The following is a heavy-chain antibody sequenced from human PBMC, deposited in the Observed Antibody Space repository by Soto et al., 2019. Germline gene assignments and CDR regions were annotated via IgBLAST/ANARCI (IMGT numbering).Heavy chain of an antibody. Sequence: ASVTVSCKASVYTFTSYGISWVRQAPGQGLEWMGWISAYNGNTNYAQKLQGRVTMTTDTSTSTAYMELRSLRSDDTAVYYCARTPPNSDAFDIWGQGTMVTVSS. CDR3: ARTPPNSDAFDI. V-gene: IGHV1-18*01. J-gene: IGHJ3*02. CDR2: ISAYNGNT. CDR1: VYTFTSYG. D-gene: IGHD5-18*01.